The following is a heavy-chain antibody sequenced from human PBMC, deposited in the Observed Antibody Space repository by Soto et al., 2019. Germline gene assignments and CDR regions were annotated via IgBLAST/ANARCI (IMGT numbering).Heavy chain of an antibody. Sequence: QVQLQQSGAEVKKPGASLKVSCKASGYTFATYGISWVRQAPGQGLEWMGWITPYNGDTNYAQRLEGRVTMTTDISTNTAYMEVRSLMSDDTAVYYCGRLAPCSGGICSSRPLDYWGQGTLVTVSS. J-gene: IGHJ4*02. CDR2: ITPYNGDT. CDR3: GRLAPCSGGICSSRPLDY. V-gene: IGHV1-18*01. D-gene: IGHD2-15*01. CDR1: GYTFATYG.